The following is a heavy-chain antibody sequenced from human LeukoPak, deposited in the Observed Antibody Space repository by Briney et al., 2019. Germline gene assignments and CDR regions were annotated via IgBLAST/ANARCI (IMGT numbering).Heavy chain of an antibody. Sequence: PGGSLRLSCAASGFTFSSYAMHWVRQAPGKGLEWVAVISYDGSNKYYADSVKGRFTISRDNSKNTLYLQMNSLRAEDTAVYYCARVTGATTAYWGQGTLVTVSS. V-gene: IGHV3-30-3*01. J-gene: IGHJ4*02. CDR2: ISYDGSNK. D-gene: IGHD1-26*01. CDR3: ARVTGATTAY. CDR1: GFTFSSYA.